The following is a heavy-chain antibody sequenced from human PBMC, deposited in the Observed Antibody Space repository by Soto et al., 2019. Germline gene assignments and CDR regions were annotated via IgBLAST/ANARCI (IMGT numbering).Heavy chain of an antibody. CDR3: ARFYVGTYYYYYMDV. D-gene: IGHD3-16*01. CDR1: GGSISSGGYY. V-gene: IGHV4-31*03. Sequence: PSETLSLTCTVSGGSISSGGYYWSWIRQHPGKGLEWIGYIYYSGSTYYNPSLKSRVTISVDTSKNQFSLKLSSVTAADTAVYYCARFYVGTYYYYYMDVWSKGTTVTVSS. J-gene: IGHJ6*03. CDR2: IYYSGST.